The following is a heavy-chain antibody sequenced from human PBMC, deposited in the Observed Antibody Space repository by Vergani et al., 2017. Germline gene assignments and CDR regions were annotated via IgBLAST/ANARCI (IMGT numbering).Heavy chain of an antibody. Sequence: QVTLKESGPALVRPTQTLTLTCTFSGFSLSTSGMRVSWIRQPPGKALEWIARIDWDDDKFYSTSLKTRLTISKDTSKNQLVRTMTNMDPVDTATYYCARSSSWGPLCFDPWSEGTLVTVSS. J-gene: IGHJ5*02. D-gene: IGHD2-15*01. CDR3: ARSSSWGPLCFDP. CDR1: GFSLSTSGMR. V-gene: IGHV2-70*04. CDR2: IDWDDDK.